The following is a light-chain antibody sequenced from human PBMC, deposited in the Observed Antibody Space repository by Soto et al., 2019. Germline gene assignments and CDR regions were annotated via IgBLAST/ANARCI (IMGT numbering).Light chain of an antibody. CDR3: QTWDTVVV. Sequence: QPVLTQSPSASASLGASVKLTCTLNSGHSDYGIAWHQQQPDKGPRYLMKINRDGSPNKGDGIPDRFSGSSSGAERYLTISSLQSDDEADYYCQTWDTVVVFGGGTKLTVL. CDR1: SGHSDYG. J-gene: IGLJ2*01. V-gene: IGLV4-69*01. CDR2: INRDGSP.